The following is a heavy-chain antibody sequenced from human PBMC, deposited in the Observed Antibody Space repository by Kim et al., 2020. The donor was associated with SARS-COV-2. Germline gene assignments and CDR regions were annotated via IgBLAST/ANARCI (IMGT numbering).Heavy chain of an antibody. CDR1: GGSISSYY. J-gene: IGHJ6*02. CDR3: ARGSLPSYCSGGSCYSFRYYYYYGMDV. V-gene: IGHV4-59*01. CDR2: IYYSGST. Sequence: SETLSLTCTVSGGSISSYYWSWIRQPPGKGLEWIGYIYYSGSTNYNPSLKSRVTISVDTSKNQFSLKLSSVTAADTAVYYCARGSLPSYCSGGSCYSFRYYYYYGMDVWGQGTTVTVSS. D-gene: IGHD2-15*01.